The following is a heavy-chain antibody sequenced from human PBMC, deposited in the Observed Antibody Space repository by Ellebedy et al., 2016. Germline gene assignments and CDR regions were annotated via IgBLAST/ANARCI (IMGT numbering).Heavy chain of an antibody. CDR1: GGSISSYY. CDR3: ARENVVGYSRRFNP. CDR2: IYTSGST. V-gene: IGHV4-4*07. D-gene: IGHD6-13*01. Sequence: SETLSLTXTVSGGSISSYYWSWIRQPAGKGLEWIGRIYTSGSTNYNPSLKSRVTMSVDTSKNQFSLKLSSVTAADTAVYYCARENVVGYSRRFNPWGQGTLVTVSS. J-gene: IGHJ5*02.